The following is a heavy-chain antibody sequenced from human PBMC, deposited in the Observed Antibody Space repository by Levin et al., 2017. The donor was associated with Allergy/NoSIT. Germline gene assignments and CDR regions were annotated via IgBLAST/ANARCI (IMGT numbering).Heavy chain of an antibody. CDR2: ISYDGSNK. J-gene: IGHJ4*02. V-gene: IGHV3-30*04. CDR1: GFTFSSYA. CDR3: ARERVVVVAATEYYFDY. D-gene: IGHD2-15*01. Sequence: GGSLRLSCAASGFTFSSYAMHWVRQAPGKGLEWVAVISYDGSNKYYADSVKGRFTISRDNSKNTLYLQMNSLRAEDTAVYYCARERVVVVAATEYYFDYWGQGTLVTVSS.